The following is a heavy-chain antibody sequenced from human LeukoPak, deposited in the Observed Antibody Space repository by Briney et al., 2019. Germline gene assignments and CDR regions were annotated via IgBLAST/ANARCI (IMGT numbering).Heavy chain of an antibody. CDR1: GGSISSYY. V-gene: IGHV4-59*01. J-gene: IGHJ4*02. Sequence: SETLSLTCTVSGGSISSYYWSWIRQPPGKGLEWIGYIYYSGSTNYNPSLKSRATISVDTSKNQFSLKLSSVTAADTAVYYCARGVSLSQAYYYDSSGYYYPMGFDYWGQGTLVTVSS. D-gene: IGHD3-22*01. CDR2: IYYSGST. CDR3: ARGVSLSQAYYYDSSGYYYPMGFDY.